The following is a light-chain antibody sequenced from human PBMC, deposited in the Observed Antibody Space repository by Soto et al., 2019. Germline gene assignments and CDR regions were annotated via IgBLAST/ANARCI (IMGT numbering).Light chain of an antibody. Sequence: EIVLTQSAGTLSLSPGERATLSCRASQSVSSSYLAWYQQKPGQAPRLLIYGASSRATGIPDRFSGSGSGTEFTLTISRLEPADFAVYYCQQYGTSPPTFGQGTKVEIK. V-gene: IGKV3-20*01. CDR1: QSVSSSY. J-gene: IGKJ1*01. CDR3: QQYGTSPPT. CDR2: GAS.